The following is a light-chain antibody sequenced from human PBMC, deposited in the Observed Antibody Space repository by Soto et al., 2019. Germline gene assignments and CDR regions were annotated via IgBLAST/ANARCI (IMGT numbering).Light chain of an antibody. CDR2: AAS. J-gene: IGKJ1*01. CDR3: QQYYSYPVA. Sequence: AIRMTQSPSSFSASTGDRVTITCRASQGISSYLAWYQQKPGKAPKLLIYAASTLQSGVPSRFSGSGSGKDFTLTISCLQSEDFATYYSQQYYSYPVAFGQGTKVEIK. V-gene: IGKV1-8*01. CDR1: QGISSY.